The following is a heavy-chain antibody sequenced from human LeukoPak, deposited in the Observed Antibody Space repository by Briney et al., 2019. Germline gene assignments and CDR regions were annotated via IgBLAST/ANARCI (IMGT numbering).Heavy chain of an antibody. D-gene: IGHD6-6*01. V-gene: IGHV3-23*01. Sequence: GGSLRLCCEASGFTASSFGMNWGRHAAGHLLDWVSAISDTGTTTYYADSVKGRFIISRDNSKNTLYLQLNGLRAEDTAVYYCAKRVTYSSSSVYLDSWGQGTLVTVSS. CDR1: GFTASSFG. J-gene: IGHJ4*02. CDR3: AKRVTYSSSSVYLDS. CDR2: ISDTGTTT.